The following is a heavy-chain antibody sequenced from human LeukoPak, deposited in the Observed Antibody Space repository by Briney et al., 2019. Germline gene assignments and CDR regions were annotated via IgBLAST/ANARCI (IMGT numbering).Heavy chain of an antibody. CDR1: GFSFNNDA. CDR2: VSPSGVST. J-gene: IGHJ4*02. D-gene: IGHD6-13*01. Sequence: GGSLRLSCAASGFSFNNDAMSWVRQAPGKGLEWVAAVSPSGVSTYCADSVKGRFTISRDNAKNSLYLQMNSLRAEDTAVYYCARLGLAAADDYWGQGTLVTVSS. V-gene: IGHV3-23*01. CDR3: ARLGLAAADDY.